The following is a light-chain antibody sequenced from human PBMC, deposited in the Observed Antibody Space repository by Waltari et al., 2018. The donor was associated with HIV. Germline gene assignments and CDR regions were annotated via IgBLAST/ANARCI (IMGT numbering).Light chain of an antibody. J-gene: IGLJ2*01. CDR1: TLRNYS. V-gene: IGLV3-19*01. CDR3: SSRDNSGNHVV. CDR2: GKN. Sequence: SSELTQDPAVSVALGQTVRITCQGDTLRNYSATWYQQKPGQAPLLVMSGKNNRPSGFPDRFSGSTSGNTASLTITGTQAEDEADYYCSSRDNSGNHVVFGGGTKLTVL.